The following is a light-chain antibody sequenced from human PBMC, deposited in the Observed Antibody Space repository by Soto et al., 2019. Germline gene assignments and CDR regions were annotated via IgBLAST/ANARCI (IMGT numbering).Light chain of an antibody. CDR1: SSNIGAGYD. J-gene: IGLJ1*01. CDR3: QSYDSSLSVYV. Sequence: QSVLTQPPSVSGAPGQRVTISCTGSSSNIGAGYDVHWYQHLPGTAPKLLIYGNNNRPSGVPDRFSGSKSGTSASLAITGLQAEDEADYYCQSYDSSLSVYVFGTGTQLTVL. CDR2: GNN. V-gene: IGLV1-40*01.